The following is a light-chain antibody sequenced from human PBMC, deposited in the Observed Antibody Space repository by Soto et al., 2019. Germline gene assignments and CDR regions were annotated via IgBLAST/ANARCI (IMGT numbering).Light chain of an antibody. CDR1: SSDVGGYNY. J-gene: IGLJ2*01. V-gene: IGLV2-14*01. Sequence: QSVLTQPASVSGSPGQSITISCTGTSSDVGGYNYVSWYQQHPGKAPKLMNYDVSNRPSGVSNRFSGSKSGNTASLTISGLQAEDEADYYCSSYTSSSNVVFGGGTKLTVL. CDR3: SSYTSSSNVV. CDR2: DVS.